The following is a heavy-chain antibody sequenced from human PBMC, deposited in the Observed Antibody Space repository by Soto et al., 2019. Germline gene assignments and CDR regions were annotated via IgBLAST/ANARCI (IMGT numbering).Heavy chain of an antibody. D-gene: IGHD3-22*01. CDR2: ISDYGANT. J-gene: IGHJ4*02. Sequence: EVQVLESGGGLVQPGGSLRLSCAASGFMSWVRQAPGKGLEWVSAISDYGANTYYVDSVKGRFTISRDNAKNTLYLQMNSLRAEDTALYYCAKGFSGHYYDFRGQGTLVTVSS. CDR3: AKGFSGHYYDF. V-gene: IGHV3-23*01. CDR1: GF.